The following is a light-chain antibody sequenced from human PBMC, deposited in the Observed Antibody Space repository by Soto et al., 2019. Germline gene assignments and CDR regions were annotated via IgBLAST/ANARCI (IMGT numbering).Light chain of an antibody. V-gene: IGKV4-1*01. J-gene: IGKJ3*01. CDR1: QSVLYSSNNKNY. CDR3: QQYYSTPFT. Sequence: DIVMTQSPNSLAMSLGERATINCKSSQSVLYSSNNKNYLAWYQQKPGQPPKLLIYWASTRESGVPDRFSGSGSGTEFTLTISSLQAVDVAVYYCQQYYSTPFTFGPGTKVDIK. CDR2: WAS.